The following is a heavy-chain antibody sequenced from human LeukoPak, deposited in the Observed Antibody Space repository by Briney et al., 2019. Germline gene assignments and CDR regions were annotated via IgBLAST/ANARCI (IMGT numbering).Heavy chain of an antibody. Sequence: SETLSLTCTVSGGFIRDSGYYWGWIRQPPGKGLEWIGTVFYSGRTYYNSSLQSRVTISVDTSKNQFSLRLSSVTPADTAIYYCARLSNDYGGHEGHYWGQGTLVTVSP. D-gene: IGHD4-23*01. CDR1: GGFIRDSGYY. CDR3: ARLSNDYGGHEGHY. J-gene: IGHJ4*02. CDR2: VFYSGRT. V-gene: IGHV4-39*01.